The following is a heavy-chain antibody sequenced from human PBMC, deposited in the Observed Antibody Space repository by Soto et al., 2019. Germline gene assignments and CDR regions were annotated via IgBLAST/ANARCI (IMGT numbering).Heavy chain of an antibody. Sequence: QVRLVQSGGEVKKPGASVKISCKTSGYTFSNYDFSWVRQAPGQGLEWMGWVSNKNGVTNYAEKFRDRVTMTTDTSTNTIYMELRSLRSDDTAVYFCARERLNTGWYGFDHWGQGTQVTVSS. J-gene: IGHJ4*02. CDR2: VSNKNGVT. CDR3: ARERLNTGWYGFDH. D-gene: IGHD6-19*01. V-gene: IGHV1-18*04. CDR1: GYTFSNYD.